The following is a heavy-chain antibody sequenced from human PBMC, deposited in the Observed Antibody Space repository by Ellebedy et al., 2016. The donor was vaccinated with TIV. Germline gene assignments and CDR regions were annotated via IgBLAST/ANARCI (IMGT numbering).Heavy chain of an antibody. Sequence: MPSETLSLTCTVSGGSISSYYWSWVRQPPGKGLEWIGYIFYSGSTNYNPSLKSPVTISVDTSKTQFSLKLTSVTAADTAGYDCARGATGGSYESSGYYPIDYWGQGILVTVSS. CDR1: GGSISSYY. CDR2: IFYSGST. V-gene: IGHV4-59*01. D-gene: IGHD3-22*01. J-gene: IGHJ4*02. CDR3: ARGATGGSYESSGYYPIDY.